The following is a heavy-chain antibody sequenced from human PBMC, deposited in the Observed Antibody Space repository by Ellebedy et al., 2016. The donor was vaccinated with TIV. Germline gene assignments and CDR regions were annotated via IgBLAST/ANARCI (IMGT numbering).Heavy chain of an antibody. Sequence: GESLKISCAASGFIFKSYAMNWVRQTPGKGLEWVAVISDDGATQYYVDSVKGRFTISRDNSKNMVYLQMNSLRTEDAAVYFCVKKSEEGHLEYWGQGTLVTVSS. J-gene: IGHJ4*02. CDR2: ISDDGATQ. V-gene: IGHV3-30*18. CDR1: GFIFKSYA. CDR3: VKKSEEGHLEY.